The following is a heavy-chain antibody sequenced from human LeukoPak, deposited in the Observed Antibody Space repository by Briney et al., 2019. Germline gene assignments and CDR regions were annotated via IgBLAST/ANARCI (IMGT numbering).Heavy chain of an antibody. CDR1: GFTFSSYS. Sequence: PGGSLRLSCAASGFTFSSYSMNWVRQAPGKGLEWVSSISSSSSYIYYADSVKGRFTTSRDNAKNSLYLQMNSLRAEDTAVYYCARAHSSSLAWFDPWGQGTLVTGSS. J-gene: IGHJ5*02. D-gene: IGHD6-13*01. CDR2: ISSSSSYI. CDR3: ARAHSSSLAWFDP. V-gene: IGHV3-21*01.